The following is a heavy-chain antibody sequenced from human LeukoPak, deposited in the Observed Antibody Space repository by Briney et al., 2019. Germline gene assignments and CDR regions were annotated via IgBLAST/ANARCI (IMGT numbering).Heavy chain of an antibody. CDR3: AKDDSLYYYYGMDV. D-gene: IGHD2-21*01. V-gene: IGHV3-23*01. J-gene: IGHJ6*02. Sequence: GGSLRLPCAASGFTFSSYAMSWVRQAPGKGLEWVSAISGSGGSTYYADSVKGRFTISRDNSKNTLYLQMNSLRAEDTAVYYCAKDDSLYYYYGMDVWGQGTTVTVSS. CDR2: ISGSGGST. CDR1: GFTFSSYA.